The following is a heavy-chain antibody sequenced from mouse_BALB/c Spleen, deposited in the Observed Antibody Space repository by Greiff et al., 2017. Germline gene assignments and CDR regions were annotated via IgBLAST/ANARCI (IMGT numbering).Heavy chain of an antibody. D-gene: IGHD1-1*01. V-gene: IGHV5-9-4*01. CDR1: GFTFSSYA. CDR3: ARGITNGAMDY. J-gene: IGHJ4*01. CDR2: ISSGGSYT. Sequence: EVQGVESGGGLVKPGGSLKLSCAASGFTFSSYAMSWVRQSPEKRLEWVAEISSGGSYTYYPDTVTGRFTISRDNAKNTLYLEMSSLRSEDTAMYYCARGITNGAMDYWGQGTSVTVSS.